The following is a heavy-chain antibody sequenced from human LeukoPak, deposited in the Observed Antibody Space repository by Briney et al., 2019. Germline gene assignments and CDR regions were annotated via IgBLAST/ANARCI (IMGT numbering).Heavy chain of an antibody. Sequence: SQTLSLTCTVSGGSISSGSYYWSWIRQPARKGLEWIGRIYTSGSTYYNPSLKSRVTISVDTSKNQFSLKLSSVTAADTAVYYCAGYCSSTSCYRRRWFDPWGQGTLVTVSS. J-gene: IGHJ5*02. CDR2: IYTSGST. CDR1: GGSISSGSYY. CDR3: AGYCSSTSCYRRRWFDP. V-gene: IGHV4-61*02. D-gene: IGHD2-2*01.